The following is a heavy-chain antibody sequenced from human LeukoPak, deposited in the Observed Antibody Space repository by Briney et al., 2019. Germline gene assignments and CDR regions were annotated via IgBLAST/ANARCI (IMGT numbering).Heavy chain of an antibody. Sequence: GGPLGLSCAASGFTFSNYAMTWVRKAPGKGREWVSAISGSGGSTYYADSVKGRFTISRDNSKNTLYLQMNSLRAEDTAVYYCAKDQGYAFDIWGQGTMVTVSS. CDR3: AKDQGYAFDI. CDR2: ISGSGGST. J-gene: IGHJ3*02. CDR1: GFTFSNYA. V-gene: IGHV3-23*01.